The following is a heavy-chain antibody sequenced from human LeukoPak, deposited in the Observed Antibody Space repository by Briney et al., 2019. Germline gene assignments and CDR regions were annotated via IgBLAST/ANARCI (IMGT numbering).Heavy chain of an antibody. V-gene: IGHV3-23*01. D-gene: IGHD3-22*01. CDR3: ARRGYYDSSGYDY. CDR1: GFTFSFYA. Sequence: PGGSLRLSCAASGFTFSFYAMSWVRQAPGKGLQWVSAISSSGSTTQYVDSVKGRFTISRDNSKNTLYLQMNSLRAEDTAIYYCARRGYYDSSGYDYWGQGTLVTVSS. CDR2: ISSSGSTT. J-gene: IGHJ4*02.